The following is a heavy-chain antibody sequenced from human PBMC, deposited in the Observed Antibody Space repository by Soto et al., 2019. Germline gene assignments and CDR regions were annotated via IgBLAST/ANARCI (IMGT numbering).Heavy chain of an antibody. Sequence: EVQVLESGGGLVQPGGSLRLSCAASGFTFTDYAMNWVRQAPGKGLEWVSTISGSGANTYYADSVRGRFTISRDNSKNTLSLQMSSLRAEDTAVYYCAKDGKHSNGLWAAFEIWGQGTVVTVS. CDR3: AKDGKHSNGLWAAFEI. J-gene: IGHJ3*02. CDR2: ISGSGANT. CDR1: GFTFTDYA. D-gene: IGHD6-19*01. V-gene: IGHV3-23*01.